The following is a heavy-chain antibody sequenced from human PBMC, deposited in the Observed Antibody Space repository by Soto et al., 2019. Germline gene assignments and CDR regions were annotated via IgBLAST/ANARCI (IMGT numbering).Heavy chain of an antibody. CDR2: IYHSGST. CDR1: GYSISSGYY. CDR3: ASGIDFYYAMDV. J-gene: IGHJ6*01. Sequence: PSETLSLTCAVSGYSISSGYYWGWLRQPPGKGLEWIGSIYHSGSTYYNASLKSRVTISVDTSKNQFSLKLTSVTDADTAVYYCASGIDFYYAMDVWGQGTTVTVSS. V-gene: IGHV4-38-2*01.